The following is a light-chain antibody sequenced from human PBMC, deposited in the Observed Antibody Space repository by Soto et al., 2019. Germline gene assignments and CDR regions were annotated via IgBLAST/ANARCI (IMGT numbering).Light chain of an antibody. Sequence: IQMTQSPSTLSASVGDRVTITGRARQSSSSWLAWYQHKPGKAPKLLIYKASSLESGAPSRFSGSGSGTEFTLTISSLQPDDFATYYCQQYNSYPWTFGQGTKVEIK. V-gene: IGKV1-5*03. CDR3: QQYNSYPWT. CDR2: KAS. J-gene: IGKJ1*01. CDR1: QSSSSW.